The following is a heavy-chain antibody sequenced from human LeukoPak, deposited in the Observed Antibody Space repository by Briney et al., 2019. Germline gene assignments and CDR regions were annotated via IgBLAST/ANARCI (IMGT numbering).Heavy chain of an antibody. J-gene: IGHJ4*02. Sequence: GSLRLSCAASGFTFSSYSMNWVRQAPGKGPEWVSSISSSSSYIYYADSVKGRFTISRDNAKNSLYLQMNSLRAEDTAVYYCARIDSGYFDYWGQGTLVTVSS. CDR1: GFTFSSYS. CDR3: ARIDSGYFDY. V-gene: IGHV3-21*01. CDR2: ISSSSSYI. D-gene: IGHD1-26*01.